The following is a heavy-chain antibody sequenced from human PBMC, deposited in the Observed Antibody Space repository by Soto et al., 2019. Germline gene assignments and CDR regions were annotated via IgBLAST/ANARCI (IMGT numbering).Heavy chain of an antibody. Sequence: GGFLRHSCTASWFNFRNFRRPWVRQVPGQGLEYVSSITSSGEQTFYADSVKGRFSISRDNSKGILHLQMNSLRAEDTAIYHCAKGVIDRGANAWGQGTVVTGSS. CDR3: AKGVIDRGANA. D-gene: IGHD2-8*01. CDR2: ITSSGEQT. V-gene: IGHV3-23*01. CDR1: WFNFRNFR. J-gene: IGHJ5*02.